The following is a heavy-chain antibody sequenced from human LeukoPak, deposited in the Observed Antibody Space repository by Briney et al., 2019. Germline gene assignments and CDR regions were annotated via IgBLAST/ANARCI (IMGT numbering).Heavy chain of an antibody. CDR1: GYTFTSYE. V-gene: IGHV1-8*01. CDR3: ARRLVRGGYYYYGMDV. D-gene: IGHD6-19*01. Sequence: GASVKVSCKASGYTFTSYEINWVRQATGQGLEWMGWMNPNSGNTGYAQKFQGRVTMTRNTSISTAYMELSSLRSEDTAVYYCARRLVRGGYYYYGMDVWGQGTTATVSS. J-gene: IGHJ6*02. CDR2: MNPNSGNT.